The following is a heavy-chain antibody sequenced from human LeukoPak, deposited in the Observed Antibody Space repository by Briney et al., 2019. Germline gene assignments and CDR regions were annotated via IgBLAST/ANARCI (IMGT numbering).Heavy chain of an antibody. CDR3: ARRSFGSASPLRMDV. Sequence: SETLSLTCTVSGGSISSYYWTWIRQPPGKGLEWIGYIYCSGSTSYNPSLKSRLTISVDRSKNQFSLKLSSVTAADTAVYYCARRSFGSASPLRMDVWGQGTTVTVSS. CDR2: IYCSGST. CDR1: GGSISSYY. D-gene: IGHD3-10*01. V-gene: IGHV4-59*08. J-gene: IGHJ6*02.